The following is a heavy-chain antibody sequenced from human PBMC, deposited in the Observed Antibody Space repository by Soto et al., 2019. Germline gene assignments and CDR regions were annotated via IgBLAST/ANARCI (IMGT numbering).Heavy chain of an antibody. V-gene: IGHV3-30-3*01. CDR3: AGDRRTVRGGITAGLYYYYYGTDV. D-gene: IGHD3-10*01. J-gene: IGHJ6*02. Sequence: GGSLRLSCAASGFTFSSYAMHWVRQAPGKGLEWVAVISYDGSNKYYADSVKGRFTISRDNSKNTLYLQMNSLRAEDTAVYYCAGDRRTVRGGITAGLYYYYYGTDVWGQGTTVTVSS. CDR2: ISYDGSNK. CDR1: GFTFSSYA.